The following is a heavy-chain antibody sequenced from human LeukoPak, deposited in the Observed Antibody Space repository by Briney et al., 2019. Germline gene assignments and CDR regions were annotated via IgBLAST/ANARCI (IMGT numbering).Heavy chain of an antibody. J-gene: IGHJ5*01. CDR1: GFTFSSYA. V-gene: IGHV3-23*01. CDR2: ISGSGGST. CDR3: AKEMGDGYNVDS. Sequence: GGSLRLSYVASGFTFSSYAMRWVRQAPGKGLEWVSGISGSGGSTYYADSVKGRFTISRDNSKNTLYLQMNSLRAEDTAVYYCAKEMGDGYNVDSWGQGTLVTVSS. D-gene: IGHD5-24*01.